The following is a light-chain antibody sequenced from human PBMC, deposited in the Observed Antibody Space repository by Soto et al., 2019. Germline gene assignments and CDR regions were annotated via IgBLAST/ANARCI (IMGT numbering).Light chain of an antibody. CDR2: GAS. V-gene: IGKV3-20*01. CDR1: QFIDY. CDR3: QQYATLPLT. J-gene: IGKJ4*01. Sequence: EIVLTQSPGTLSLSPGARSPLSCRARQFIDYLAWYQHRSGQAPRLLLLGASTRAPGIPDRFSGSGSGTDFTLTISRLEPEDFAVYYCQQYATLPLTFGGGTKVDIK.